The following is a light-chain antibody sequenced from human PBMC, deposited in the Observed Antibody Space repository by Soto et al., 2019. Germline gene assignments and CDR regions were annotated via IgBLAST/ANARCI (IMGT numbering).Light chain of an antibody. CDR1: ESVSGSY. CDR3: QQYVTSPGT. J-gene: IGKJ1*01. Sequence: ENVLTQSPGTLSLSPGERATLSCRASESVSGSYLAWYQQKPGQGPRLLIYTTSYRATGIPDRFSGSGSGTDFTLTISRLEPEDFAVYYCQQYVTSPGTFGQGTKLEIK. CDR2: TTS. V-gene: IGKV3-20*01.